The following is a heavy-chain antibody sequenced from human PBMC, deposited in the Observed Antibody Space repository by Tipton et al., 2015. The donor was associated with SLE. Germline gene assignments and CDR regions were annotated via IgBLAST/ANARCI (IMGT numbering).Heavy chain of an antibody. CDR2: ISWNSSII. CDR1: GFTFDDYA. D-gene: IGHD6-13*01. J-gene: IGHJ4*02. Sequence: RSLRLSCAASGFTFDDYAMHWVRQAPGKGLEWVSGISWNSSIIDYAYSVKGRFTISRDNAKNSLYLQMNSLRAEDTALYYCAKGIAAAARPIDYWGQGTLVTVSS. V-gene: IGHV3-9*01. CDR3: AKGIAAAARPIDY.